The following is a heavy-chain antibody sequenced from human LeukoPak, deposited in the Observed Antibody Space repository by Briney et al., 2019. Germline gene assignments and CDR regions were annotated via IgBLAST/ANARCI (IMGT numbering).Heavy chain of an antibody. CDR3: AAPLTCPNWYFDL. CDR2: IYYTGST. V-gene: IGHV4-39*01. Sequence: SETLSLTCTVSGGSVSTTSFYWGWIRQSPGKGLEWTGSIYYTGSTSYNPSLKSRVTISLDTSKNQFSLKLSSVTAADTAVYFCAAPLTCPNWYFDLWGRGTLVTVSS. D-gene: IGHD3-16*01. CDR1: GGSVSTTSFY. J-gene: IGHJ2*01.